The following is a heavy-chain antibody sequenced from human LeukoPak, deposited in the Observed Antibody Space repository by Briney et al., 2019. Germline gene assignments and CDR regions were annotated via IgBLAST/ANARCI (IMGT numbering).Heavy chain of an antibody. CDR1: GGSFSGYY. D-gene: IGHD3-3*01. CDR2: INHSGST. J-gene: IGHJ4*02. CDR3: ARQVRFEATLDY. V-gene: IGHV4-34*01. Sequence: SETLSLTCAVYGGSFSGYYWSWIRQPPGKGLEWIEEINHSGSTNYNPSLKSRVTISVDTSKNQFSLKLSSVTAADTAVYYCARQVRFEATLDYWGQGTLVTVSS.